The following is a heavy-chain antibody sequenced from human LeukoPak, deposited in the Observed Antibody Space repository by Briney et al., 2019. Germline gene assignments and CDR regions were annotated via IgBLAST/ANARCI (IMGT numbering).Heavy chain of an antibody. V-gene: IGHV4-39*01. CDR2: IYYSGST. J-gene: IGHJ4*02. CDR3: ARRALKWSTAFDY. D-gene: IGHD5-18*01. CDR1: GGSISSSSYY. Sequence: SETLSLTCTVSGGSISSSSYYWGWIRQPPGKGLEWIGSIYYSGSTYYNPSLKSRVTISVDTSNNQFSLKLSSVTAADTAVYCCARRALKWSTAFDYWGQGTLVTVSS.